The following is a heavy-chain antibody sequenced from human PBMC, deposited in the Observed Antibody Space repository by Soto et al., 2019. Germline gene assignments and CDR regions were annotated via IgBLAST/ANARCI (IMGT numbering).Heavy chain of an antibody. J-gene: IGHJ6*02. CDR3: GRGWVPASLDL. Sequence: EVQLVESGGDSVQPGGSLRLSCTVSGFVFRNYYMHWVRQAPGKGLVWVSDINGDGSDRRYADSVKGRFTISRDKDKNPMDLEMGRLRGDGTAIYYCGRGWVPASLDLWGQGTTV. CDR2: INGDGSDR. CDR1: GFVFRNYY. D-gene: IGHD6-13*01. V-gene: IGHV3-74*01.